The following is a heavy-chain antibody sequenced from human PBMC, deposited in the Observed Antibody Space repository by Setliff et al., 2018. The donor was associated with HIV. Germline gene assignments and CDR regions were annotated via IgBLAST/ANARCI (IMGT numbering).Heavy chain of an antibody. V-gene: IGHV3-7*01. Sequence: GGSLRLSCAASGFTFSKFWMRWVRQAPGKGLERVADIKQDGSETYYADSVKGRFTISRDNAKNSLYLQMNSLRAEDTAVYYCARDTNSYGPSDNWGQGTLVTVSS. D-gene: IGHD5-18*01. CDR3: ARDTNSYGPSDN. J-gene: IGHJ4*02. CDR1: GFTFSKFW. CDR2: IKQDGSET.